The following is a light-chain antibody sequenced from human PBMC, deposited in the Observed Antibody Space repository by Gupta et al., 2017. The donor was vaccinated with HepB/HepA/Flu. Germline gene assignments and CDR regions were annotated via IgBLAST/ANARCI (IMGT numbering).Light chain of an antibody. CDR3: QQRTNGHPLNT. J-gene: IGKJ4*01. CDR2: DAS. V-gene: IGKV3-11*01. CDR1: QSVSSY. Sequence: EIVLTQSPATLSLSPGERATLSCRASQSVSSYLAWYQQKPGHAPRLLIYDASNRAKGITASFSGSGVGTDVNLTITSRDPEDFEVYYCQQRTNGHPLNTFGGGTKVEIK.